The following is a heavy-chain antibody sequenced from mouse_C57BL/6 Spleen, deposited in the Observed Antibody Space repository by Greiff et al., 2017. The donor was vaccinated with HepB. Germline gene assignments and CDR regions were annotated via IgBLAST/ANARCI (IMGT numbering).Heavy chain of an antibody. CDR2: IYPRSGNT. CDR3: ARGGLLRYRWYFDV. J-gene: IGHJ1*03. CDR1: GYTFTSYG. D-gene: IGHD1-1*01. V-gene: IGHV1-81*01. Sequence: QVQLKQSGAELARPGASVKLSCKASGYTFTSYGISWVKQRTGQGLEWIGEIYPRSGNTYYNEKFKGKATLTADKSSSTAYMELRSLTSEDSAVYFCARGGLLRYRWYFDVWGTGTTVTVSS.